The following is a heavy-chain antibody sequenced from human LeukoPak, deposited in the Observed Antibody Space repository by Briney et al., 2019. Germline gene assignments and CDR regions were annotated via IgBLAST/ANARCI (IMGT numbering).Heavy chain of an antibody. CDR3: IRALSGTDDY. V-gene: IGHV3-74*01. D-gene: IGHD2-15*01. CDR1: GFPFGRHW. J-gene: IGHJ4*02. CDR2: TNEDETTI. Sequence: GGSLGLSCAVSGFPFGRHWMHWVRQVPGKGLVWVSRTNEDETTIDYADSVKGRFTISRDNVKNTVYLQMNSLKAEDTAVYYCIRALSGTDDYWGQGTLVTVSS.